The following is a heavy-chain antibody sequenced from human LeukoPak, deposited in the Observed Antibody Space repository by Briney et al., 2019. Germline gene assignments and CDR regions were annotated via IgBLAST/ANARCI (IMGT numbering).Heavy chain of an antibody. Sequence: SESLSLTCSVSGGSINSYYWSWIRQPPEKGLEWIGYIYYNGNTKYSPSLESRVTISIDTSKNQFSLKLSSVTAADTAVYYCARDGVVVPAAISNWFDPWGQGTLVTVSS. D-gene: IGHD2-2*02. V-gene: IGHV4-59*12. CDR1: GGSINSYY. CDR3: ARDGVVVPAAISNWFDP. CDR2: IYYNGNT. J-gene: IGHJ5*02.